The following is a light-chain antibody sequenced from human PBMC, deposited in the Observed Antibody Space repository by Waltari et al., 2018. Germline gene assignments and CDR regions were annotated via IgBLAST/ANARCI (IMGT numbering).Light chain of an antibody. Sequence: DIQMTQSPSSLSASVGDRVTITCQASQDISNYLNWYQQKPGQAPKLLIYDASNWETGFPARFSGSGSGTDFTFTISSLQPEDIATYYCQQYDNLPATFGQGTKLEIK. J-gene: IGKJ2*01. V-gene: IGKV1-33*01. CDR1: QDISNY. CDR2: DAS. CDR3: QQYDNLPAT.